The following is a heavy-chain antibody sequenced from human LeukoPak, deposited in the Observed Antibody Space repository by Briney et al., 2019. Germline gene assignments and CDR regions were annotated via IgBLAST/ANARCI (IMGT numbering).Heavy chain of an antibody. V-gene: IGHV3-33*06. J-gene: IGHJ6*03. CDR1: GFTFSSYG. CDR2: IWYDESNK. Sequence: GRSLRLSCAASGFTFSSYGIHWVRQAPGKGLEWVAVIWYDESNKYYADSVKGRFTISRDNSKNTLYLQMNSLRAEDTAVYYCAKERVRGVRVYYYMDVWGKGTTVTVSS. D-gene: IGHD3-10*01. CDR3: AKERVRGVRVYYYMDV.